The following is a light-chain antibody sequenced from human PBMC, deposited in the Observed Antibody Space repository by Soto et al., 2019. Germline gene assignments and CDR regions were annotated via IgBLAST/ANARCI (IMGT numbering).Light chain of an antibody. V-gene: IGKV3-15*01. CDR3: QQYHNWPIT. CDR2: GAS. J-gene: IGKJ5*01. Sequence: EIVMTQSPATLSLSPGERASLPCRASHSISTNLAWYQQKPGQAPRLLIYGASTRATGIPARFSGSGSETEFTLTISSLQSEDFAVYYCQQYHNWPITFGQGTRLEIK. CDR1: HSISTN.